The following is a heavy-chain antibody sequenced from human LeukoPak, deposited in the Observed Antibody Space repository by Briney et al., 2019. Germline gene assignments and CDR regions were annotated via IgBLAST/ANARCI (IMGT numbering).Heavy chain of an antibody. CDR1: GYTFTSYD. D-gene: IGHD2-8*02. J-gene: IGHJ4*02. CDR3: ARGAWLATGGVGY. CDR2: MNPNSGNT. V-gene: IGHV1-8*01. Sequence: ASVTVSCKASGYTFTSYDINWVRQATGQGLEWMGWMNPNSGNTGYAQKFQGRVTMTRNTSISTAYMELSSLRSEETAVYYCARGAWLATGGVGYWGQGTLVTVSS.